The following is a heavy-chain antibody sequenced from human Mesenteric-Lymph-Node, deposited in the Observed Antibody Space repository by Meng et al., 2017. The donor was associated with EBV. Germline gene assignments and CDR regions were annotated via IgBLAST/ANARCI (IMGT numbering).Heavy chain of an antibody. J-gene: IGHJ5*02. CDR3: VRDHRTLTGSLDP. D-gene: IGHD3-9*01. Sequence: QLGQSGADGKKPGASVQVSCKASGYTFIAYYMHWVRQAPGQGLEWMGRINPNSGGTNYAEKFQDRVTMTRDTSISTVYMELSGLRSDDTAVYYCVRDHRTLTGSLDPWGQGTLVTVSS. V-gene: IGHV1-2*06. CDR2: INPNSGGT. CDR1: GYTFIAYY.